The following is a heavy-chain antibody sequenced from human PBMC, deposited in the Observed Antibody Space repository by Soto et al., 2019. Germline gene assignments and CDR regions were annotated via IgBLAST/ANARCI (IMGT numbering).Heavy chain of an antibody. CDR2: IKQDGSEK. J-gene: IGHJ6*02. D-gene: IGHD2-21*02. Sequence: GGSLRLSCAASGFTFSSYWMSWVRQAPGKGLEWVANIKQDGSEKYYVDSVKGRFTISRDNAKNSLYLQMNSLRAEDTAVYYCARDRGYCGGDCYRYYYGMDVWGQGTTVTVSS. CDR1: GFTFSSYW. V-gene: IGHV3-7*05. CDR3: ARDRGYCGGDCYRYYYGMDV.